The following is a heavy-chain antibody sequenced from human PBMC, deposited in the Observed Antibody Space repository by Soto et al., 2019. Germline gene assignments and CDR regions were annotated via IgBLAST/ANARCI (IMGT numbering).Heavy chain of an antibody. CDR1: GYSFTSYW. CDR3: ARQNGGGSCYGCRFDP. D-gene: IGHD2-15*01. V-gene: IGHV5-10-1*01. Sequence: PGESLKLSCKGSGYSFTSYWISWVRQMPGKGLEWMGRIDPSDSYTNYSPSFQGHVTISADKSISTAYLQWSSLKASDTAMYYCARQNGGGSCYGCRFDPWGQGTLVTVSS. CDR2: IDPSDSYT. J-gene: IGHJ5*02.